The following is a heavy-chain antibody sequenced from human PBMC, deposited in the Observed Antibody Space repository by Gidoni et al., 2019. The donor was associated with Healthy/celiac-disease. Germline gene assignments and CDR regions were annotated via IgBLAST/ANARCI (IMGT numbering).Heavy chain of an antibody. V-gene: IGHV3-23*01. D-gene: IGHD3-22*01. CDR1: GFTFSSYA. J-gene: IGHJ3*02. CDR2: ISGSGGST. CDR3: AKVSYYYDSSGYPDDAFDI. Sequence: EVQLLESGGGLVQPGGSLRLSCAASGFTFSSYAMSWVRQAPGKGLEWVSAISGSGGSTYYADSVKGRFTISRDNSKNTLYLQMNSLRAEDTAVYYCAKVSYYYDSSGYPDDAFDIWGQGTMVTVSS.